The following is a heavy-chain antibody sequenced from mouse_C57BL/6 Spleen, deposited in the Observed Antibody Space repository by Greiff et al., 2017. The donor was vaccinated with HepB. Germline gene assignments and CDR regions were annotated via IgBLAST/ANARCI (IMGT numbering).Heavy chain of an antibody. J-gene: IGHJ1*03. CDR1: GFTFSSYG. CDR2: ISSGGSYT. V-gene: IGHV5-6*02. D-gene: IGHD3-3*01. Sequence: DVKLVESGGDLVKPGGSLKLSCAASGFTFSSYGMSWVRQTPDKRLEWVATISSGGSYTYYPDSVKGRFTISRDNAKNTLYLQMSSLKSEDTAMYYCARRRGDAYFDVWGTGTTVTVSS. CDR3: ARRRGDAYFDV.